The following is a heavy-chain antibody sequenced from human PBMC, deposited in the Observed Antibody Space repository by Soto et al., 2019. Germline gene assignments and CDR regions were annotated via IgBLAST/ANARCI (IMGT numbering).Heavy chain of an antibody. V-gene: IGHV3-21*01. J-gene: IGHJ4*02. D-gene: IGHD6-13*01. CDR3: AREAGVLAAAGTLDY. CDR1: GFTFSSYS. Sequence: EVQLVESGGGLVKPGGSLRLYCAASGFTFSSYSMNWVRQAPGKGLEWVSSISSSSSYIYYADSVKGRFTISRDNAKNSLYLQMNSLRAEDTAVYYCAREAGVLAAAGTLDYWGQGTLVTVSS. CDR2: ISSSSSYI.